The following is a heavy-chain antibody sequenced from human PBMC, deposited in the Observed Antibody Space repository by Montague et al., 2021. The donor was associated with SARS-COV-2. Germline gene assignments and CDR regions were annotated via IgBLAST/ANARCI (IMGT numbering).Heavy chain of an antibody. D-gene: IGHD2-15*01. CDR2: IYYTGTT. CDR3: AGAQPSCFIATCVSDFDY. CDR1: GDSITTYY. J-gene: IGHJ4*02. Sequence: SETLSLTCSVSGDSITTYYWSWIRQPPRRGLGWIGLIYYTGTTKSYSSLKSRVTISMDTSRRQFTLKLKSVAAADTAVYFCAGAQPSCFIATCVSDFDYWGQGTLVTVSP. V-gene: IGHV4-59*01.